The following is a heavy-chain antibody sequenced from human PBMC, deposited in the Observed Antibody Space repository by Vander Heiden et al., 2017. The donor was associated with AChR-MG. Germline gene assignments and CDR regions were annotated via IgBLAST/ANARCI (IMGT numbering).Heavy chain of an antibody. CDR1: GDSINNDSS. V-gene: IGHV4-38-2*02. J-gene: IGHJ5*02. CDR3: ARDWARRVAGIDWFDP. D-gene: IGHD6-19*01. Sequence: QVHLQESGPGLVKPSETLSLTCTVSGDSINNDSSWGWIRQPPGKALEWIGSVSHSGSTFYNPFLKSRVTMSVDTSRNQLSLKLSSVTAADTAVYYCARDWARRVAGIDWFDPWGQGTLVTVSS. CDR2: VSHSGST.